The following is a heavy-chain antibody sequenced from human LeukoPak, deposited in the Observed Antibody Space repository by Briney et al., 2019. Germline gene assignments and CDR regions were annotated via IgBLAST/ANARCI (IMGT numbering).Heavy chain of an antibody. Sequence: GGSLRLSCAASGFTFSSYTMNWVRQAPGKGLEWVGFIRSKAYGGTTEYAASVKGRFTISRDDSKSIAYLQMNSLKTEDTAVYYCTRDRAYSSDYWGQGTLVTVSS. CDR2: IRSKAYGGTT. CDR3: TRDRAYSSDY. V-gene: IGHV3-49*04. J-gene: IGHJ4*02. CDR1: GFTFSSYT. D-gene: IGHD4-11*01.